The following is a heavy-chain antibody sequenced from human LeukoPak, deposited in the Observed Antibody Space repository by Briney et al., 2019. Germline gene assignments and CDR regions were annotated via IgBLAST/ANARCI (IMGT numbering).Heavy chain of an antibody. V-gene: IGHV1-18*01. D-gene: IGHD3-22*01. CDR2: ISAYNGNT. Sequence: GASVKVSCKASGYTFTSYGISWVRQAPGQGLEWMGWISAYNGNTNYAQKLQGRVTMTTDTSTSTVYMELSSLRSEDTAVYYCARDFHSAAYYDSSGFFDYWGQGILVTVSS. CDR3: ARDFHSAAYYDSSGFFDY. J-gene: IGHJ4*02. CDR1: GYTFTSYG.